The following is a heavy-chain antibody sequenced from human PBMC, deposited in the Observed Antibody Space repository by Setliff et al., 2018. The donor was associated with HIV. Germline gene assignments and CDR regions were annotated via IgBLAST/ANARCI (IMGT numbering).Heavy chain of an antibody. J-gene: IGHJ4*02. CDR3: ARTRGYTYGYIDS. D-gene: IGHD5-18*01. Sequence: SETLSLTCSVSGGSIRSDGYYWNWIRQHPEKGLEWIGYIYNNGSTYYNPSLKSRVTISVDTSKNQFSLKLNSVTAADTAVYYCARTRGYTYGYIDSWAQGTLVTVSS. CDR2: IYNNGST. V-gene: IGHV4-30-4*01. CDR1: GGSIRSDGYY.